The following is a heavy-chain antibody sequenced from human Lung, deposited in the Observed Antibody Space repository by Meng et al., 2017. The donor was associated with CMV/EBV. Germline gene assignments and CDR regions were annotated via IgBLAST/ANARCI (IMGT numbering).Heavy chain of an antibody. CDR3: ARGSWVYVDNDETTVLDY. Sequence: SETLSLTCAPYGGPFSGHYWSWIRQPPGKGLEWIGEINHSGSTNYNPSLKSRVTISVDVSKNQFSLKVTSVTAADTAVYYCARGSWVYVDNDETTVLDYWSPGTLVTVSS. CDR2: INHSGST. J-gene: IGHJ4*02. V-gene: IGHV4-34*01. CDR1: GGPFSGHY. D-gene: IGHD6-13*01.